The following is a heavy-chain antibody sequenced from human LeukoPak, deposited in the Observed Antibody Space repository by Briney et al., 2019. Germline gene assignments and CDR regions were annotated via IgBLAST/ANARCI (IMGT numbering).Heavy chain of an antibody. J-gene: IGHJ6*02. D-gene: IGHD6-13*01. CDR1: GGSISSYY. CDR3: ARDTRDHYSSSWYTRGYYYYYGMDV. CDR2: IYTSGST. Sequence: SETLSLTCTVSGGSISSYYWSWIRQPAGKGLEWIGRIYTSGSTNYNPSLKSRVTISVDTSKNQFSLKLSSVTAADTAVYYCARDTRDHYSSSWYTRGYYYYYGMDVWGQGTTVTVSS. V-gene: IGHV4-4*07.